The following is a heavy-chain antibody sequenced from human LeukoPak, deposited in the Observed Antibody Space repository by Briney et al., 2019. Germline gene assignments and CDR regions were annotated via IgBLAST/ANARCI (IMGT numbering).Heavy chain of an antibody. Sequence: MASQTLSLTCTVSGGFVSSGTYYWSWIRQPAGKGLEWIGHIYTSESTNYNPSLKSRVTISVDTSKNQFSLKLTSVTAADTAVYYCARDDWTYCSSTTCPDAYIWGQGTMVTVSS. J-gene: IGHJ3*02. V-gene: IGHV4-61*09. D-gene: IGHD2-2*01. CDR1: GGFVSSGTYY. CDR3: ARDDWTYCSSTTCPDAYI. CDR2: IYTSEST.